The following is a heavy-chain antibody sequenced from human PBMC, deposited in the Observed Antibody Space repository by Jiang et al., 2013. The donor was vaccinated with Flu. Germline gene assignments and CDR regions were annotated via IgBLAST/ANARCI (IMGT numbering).Heavy chain of an antibody. CDR3: ARAELELSGCPDY. D-gene: IGHD1-7*01. Sequence: VQLLESGGGAVQPGRSLRLSCAASGFTFSSYGMHWVRQAPGKGLEWVAVIWYDGSNKYYADSVKGRFTISRDNSKNTLYLQMNSLRAEDTAVYYCARAELELSGCPDYWGQGTLVTVSS. CDR2: IWYDGSNK. V-gene: IGHV3-33*01. J-gene: IGHJ4*02. CDR1: GFTFSSYG.